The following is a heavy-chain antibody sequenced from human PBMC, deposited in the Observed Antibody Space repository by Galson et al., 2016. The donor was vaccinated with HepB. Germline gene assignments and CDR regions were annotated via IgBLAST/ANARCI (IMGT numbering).Heavy chain of an antibody. V-gene: IGHV7-4-1*02. CDR2: ISTNTGNP. CDR1: GYTFSSYA. CDR3: ARDITTPLAVAGPGDDY. D-gene: IGHD6-19*01. Sequence: SVKVSCKASGYTFSSYAINWVRQAPGQGLEWMGWISTNTGNPTYAQGFTGRFVFSLDTSISTAYLQISSLKGKDTAVYYCARDITTPLAVAGPGDDYWGQGTLVTVSS. J-gene: IGHJ4*02.